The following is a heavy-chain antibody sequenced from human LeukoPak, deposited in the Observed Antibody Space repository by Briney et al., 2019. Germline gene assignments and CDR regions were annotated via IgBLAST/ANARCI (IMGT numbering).Heavy chain of an antibody. CDR2: ISGSSSYT. CDR1: GFIFNDFY. CDR3: ARGRTGTTSPLKY. V-gene: IGHV3-11*06. J-gene: IGHJ4*02. D-gene: IGHD1-1*01. Sequence: GGSLRLSCAASGFIFNDFYLSWIRQAPGKGLELASYISGSSSYTNTADSVKGRFTISRDNAKNSLYLQMNSLRAEDTAVYYCARGRTGTTSPLKYWGQGTLVTVSS.